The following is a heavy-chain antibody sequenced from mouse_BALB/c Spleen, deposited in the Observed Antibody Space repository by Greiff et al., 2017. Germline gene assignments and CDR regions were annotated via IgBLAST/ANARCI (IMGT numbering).Heavy chain of an antibody. Sequence: DVMLVESGGGLVQPGGSLRLSCATSGFTFTDYYMSWVRQPPGKALEWLGFIRNKANGYTTEYSASVKGRFTISRDNSQSILYLQMNTLRAEDSATYYCAREGYTFDYWGQGTTLTVSS. J-gene: IGHJ2*01. CDR3: AREGYTFDY. CDR1: GFTFTDYY. D-gene: IGHD2-14*01. V-gene: IGHV7-3*02. CDR2: IRNKANGYTT.